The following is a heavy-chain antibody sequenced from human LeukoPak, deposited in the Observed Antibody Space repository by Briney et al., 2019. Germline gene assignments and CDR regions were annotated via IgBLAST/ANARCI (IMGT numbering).Heavy chain of an antibody. CDR3: ARAGIGYMDV. CDR1: GYTFTGYY. J-gene: IGHJ6*03. Sequence: ASVKVSCKASGYTFTGYYMHWVRQAPGQGLEWMGWISAYNGNTNYAQKLQGRVTMTTDTSTSTAYMELRSLRSDDTAVYYCARAGIGYMDVWGKGTTVTVSS. D-gene: IGHD1-26*01. V-gene: IGHV1-18*04. CDR2: ISAYNGNT.